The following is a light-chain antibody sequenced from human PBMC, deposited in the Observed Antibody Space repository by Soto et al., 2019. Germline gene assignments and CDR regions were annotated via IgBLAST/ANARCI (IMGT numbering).Light chain of an antibody. CDR3: MQALQTPLT. V-gene: IGKV2-28*01. Sequence: DIVLTQSPLSLPVTPGEPASISCTSSQSLLHSNGYTYLDWYLQKPGQSPRLLIYLGSNRASGVPDRFSGSGSGTDFTLKISRVEAEDVGVYYCMQALQTPLTFGGGTKV. CDR1: QSLLHSNGYTY. CDR2: LGS. J-gene: IGKJ4*01.